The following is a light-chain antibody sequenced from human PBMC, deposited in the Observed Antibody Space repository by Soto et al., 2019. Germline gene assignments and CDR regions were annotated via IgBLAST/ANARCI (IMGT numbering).Light chain of an antibody. Sequence: MSNSLSTLSGSIGDRVTITCRASQTISSWLAWYQQKPGKAPKLLIYKASTLKSGVPSRFSGSGSGTEFPLTISILPPDDFATYYCQHYNSYSEAFGQGTKLDI. CDR2: KAS. J-gene: IGKJ1*01. V-gene: IGKV1-5*03. CDR3: QHYNSYSEA. CDR1: QTISSW.